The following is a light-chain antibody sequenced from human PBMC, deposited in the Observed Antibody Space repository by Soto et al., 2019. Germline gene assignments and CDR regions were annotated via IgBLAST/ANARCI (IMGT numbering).Light chain of an antibody. CDR1: ISDFRGFES. CDR2: SVA. V-gene: IGLV2-14*03. Sequence: QSVLTQPASVSGSPGQSITISCTGAISDFRGFESVAWYQQHPGKAPKLLIYSVASRVSGVSNRFSGSKSGDTASLTISGLQAEDEAEYYCSAYRSGITLVVFGGGTKLTVL. CDR3: SAYRSGITLVV. J-gene: IGLJ2*01.